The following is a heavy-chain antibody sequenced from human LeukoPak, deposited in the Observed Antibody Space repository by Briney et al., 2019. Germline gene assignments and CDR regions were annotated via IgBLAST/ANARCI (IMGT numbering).Heavy chain of an antibody. D-gene: IGHD3-9*01. Sequence: ASVKVSCKASGYTFTSFAIHWMRQAPGQRLEWMEWINAGNGNTKYSQKFQGRVTISRDTSASTAYMELSSLRSEDTAVYFCAKTAYDILTGEIHNWFDPWGQVTLVTVSS. CDR1: GYTFTSFA. CDR3: AKTAYDILTGEIHNWFDP. CDR2: INAGNGNT. J-gene: IGHJ5*02. V-gene: IGHV1-3*01.